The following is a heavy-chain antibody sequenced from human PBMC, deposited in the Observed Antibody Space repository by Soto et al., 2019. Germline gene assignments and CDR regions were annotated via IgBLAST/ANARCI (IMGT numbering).Heavy chain of an antibody. D-gene: IGHD2-8*02. CDR2: MNPNTGNT. CDR3: ARNPANTGYFEY. J-gene: IGHJ4*02. CDR1: GYTFTSYD. V-gene: IGHV1-8*01. Sequence: QVQLVQSGAEVKKPGASVTVSCKASGYTFTSYDINWVRQAPGQGLEWMGWMNPNTGNTGYAQKFQGRFILTRDTSISTAYMELSSLTSEDTAEYYCARNPANTGYFEYWGQGTLVTVSS.